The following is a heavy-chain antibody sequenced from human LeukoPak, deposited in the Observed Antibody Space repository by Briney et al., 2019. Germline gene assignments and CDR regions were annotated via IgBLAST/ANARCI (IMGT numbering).Heavy chain of an antibody. CDR1: GFSLSNNW. CDR2: IDRGGNSL. V-gene: IGHV3-7*01. J-gene: IGHJ4*02. Sequence: GGSLRLSCAASGFSLSNNWMTWVRQAPGKGLEWVANIDRGGNSLFYADSVRGRFTISRDNVKNSLYLHMNSLRAEDTAVYYCVRTDTTSFGYFDHWGRGTLVTVSS. D-gene: IGHD1-26*01. CDR3: VRTDTTSFGYFDH.